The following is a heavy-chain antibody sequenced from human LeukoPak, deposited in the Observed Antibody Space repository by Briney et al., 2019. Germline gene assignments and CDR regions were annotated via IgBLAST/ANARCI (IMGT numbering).Heavy chain of an antibody. CDR2: IYYSGST. J-gene: IGHJ4*02. V-gene: IGHV4-59*01. D-gene: IGHD2-2*02. Sequence: PSETLSLTCTVSGGSISSYYWSWIRQPPGKGLERIGYIYYSGSTNYNPSLKSRVTISVDTSKNQFSLKLSSVTAADTAVYYCAREGGYCNSGYCYISLDYWGQGALLTVSS. CDR1: GGSISSYY. CDR3: AREGGYCNSGYCYISLDY.